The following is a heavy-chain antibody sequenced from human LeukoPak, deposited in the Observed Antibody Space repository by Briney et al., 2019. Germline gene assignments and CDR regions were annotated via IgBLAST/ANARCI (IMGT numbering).Heavy chain of an antibody. Sequence: TGGSLRLSCAASGFTFSGHWMSWVRQAPGKGLEWVANINQGGSDKYYVDSVKGRFTISRDNANNLLYLQMNSLRGEDTAVYYCAKNTSGTYLDYWGQGILVTVSS. J-gene: IGHJ4*02. CDR3: AKNTSGTYLDY. V-gene: IGHV3-7*03. D-gene: IGHD1-26*01. CDR1: GFTFSGHW. CDR2: INQGGSDK.